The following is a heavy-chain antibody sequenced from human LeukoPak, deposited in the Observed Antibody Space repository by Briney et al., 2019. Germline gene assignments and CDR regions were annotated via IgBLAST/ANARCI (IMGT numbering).Heavy chain of an antibody. V-gene: IGHV3-11*06. Sequence: GGSLRLSCAASGFTFSDYYMSWLRQAPGKGLEWVSYISSSSSYTNYADSVKGRFTISRDNAKNSLYLQMNSLRAEDTAVYYCARDRDTMVRGVINHFDYWGQGTLVTVSS. CDR3: ARDRDTMVRGVINHFDY. J-gene: IGHJ4*02. D-gene: IGHD3-10*01. CDR2: ISSSSSYT. CDR1: GFTFSDYY.